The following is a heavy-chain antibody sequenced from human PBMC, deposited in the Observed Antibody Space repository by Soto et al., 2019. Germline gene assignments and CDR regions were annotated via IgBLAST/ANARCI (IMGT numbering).Heavy chain of an antibody. CDR1: GFTFSSYG. CDR2: ISYDGSNK. V-gene: IGHV3-30*03. D-gene: IGHD5-12*01. J-gene: IGHJ3*02. Sequence: GGSLRLSCAASGFTFSSYGMHWVRQAPGKGLEWVAVISYDGSNKYYADSVKGRFTISGDNSKNTLYLQMNSLRAEDTAVYYCARDPESGYDSQDAFDIWGQGTMVTVSS. CDR3: ARDPESGYDSQDAFDI.